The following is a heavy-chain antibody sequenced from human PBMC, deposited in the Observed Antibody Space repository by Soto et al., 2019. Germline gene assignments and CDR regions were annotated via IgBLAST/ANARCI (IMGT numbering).Heavy chain of an antibody. CDR3: ARDRGPNTPDY. V-gene: IGHV3-7*01. J-gene: IGHJ4*02. CDR2: MNQDGSQI. Sequence: EVQVVESGGGLVQPGGSLRLSCAVSGFTFSNYWMTWVRQAPGKGLEWVAYMNQDGSQIYYVDSLRGRFTISRDNAKNSLYLQMNSLRVDYTAVYYCARDRGPNTPDYWGQGTLVTVSS. CDR1: GFTFSNYW. D-gene: IGHD2-2*02.